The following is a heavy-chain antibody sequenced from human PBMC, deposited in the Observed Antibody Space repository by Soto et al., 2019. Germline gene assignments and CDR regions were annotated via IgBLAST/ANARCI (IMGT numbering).Heavy chain of an antibody. CDR2: IYYSGST. CDR3: ARHSSFDGYSEFDY. V-gene: IGHV4-59*01. J-gene: IGHJ4*02. D-gene: IGHD4-4*01. Sequence: KPSETLSLTCTVSGGSISSYYWSWIRQPPGKGLEWIGYIYYSGSTNYNPSLKSRVTISVDTSKNQFSLKLSSVTAADTAVYYCARHSSFDGYSEFDYWGQGTLVTVSS. CDR1: GGSISSYY.